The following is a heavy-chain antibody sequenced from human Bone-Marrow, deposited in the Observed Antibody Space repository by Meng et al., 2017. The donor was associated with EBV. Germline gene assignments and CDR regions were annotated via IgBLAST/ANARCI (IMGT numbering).Heavy chain of an antibody. CDR3: ARTNDGYIDY. J-gene: IGHJ4*02. CDR1: GDSVCNNRAV. D-gene: IGHD5-24*01. V-gene: IGHV6-1*01. CDR2: TYYRYKWYS. Sequence: LPQSGAGLGKPSQTLHRPCAYSGDSVCNNRAVWNWLRQSPSGGLEWLGRTYYRYKWYSTYAVSVKSRITINPDTSKNQFSLQLNSVSPEDTAVYYCARTNDGYIDYWGQGTLVTVSS.